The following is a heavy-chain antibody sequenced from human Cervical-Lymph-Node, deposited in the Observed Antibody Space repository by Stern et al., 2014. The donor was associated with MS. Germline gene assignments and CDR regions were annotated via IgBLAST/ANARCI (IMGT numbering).Heavy chain of an antibody. D-gene: IGHD1-26*01. CDR3: ARGELKEGLVRGMDV. V-gene: IGHV1-69*01. J-gene: IGHJ6*02. Sequence: VQLVESGAEVKKPGSSVKVSCKASGGTFSSYAISWVRQAPGQGLEWMGGINPIFGTANYAQKFQGRVTITADESKSTASRAQSSLRSEDTAVYYCARGELKEGLVRGMDVWGQGTTVTVSS. CDR1: GGTFSSYA. CDR2: INPIFGTA.